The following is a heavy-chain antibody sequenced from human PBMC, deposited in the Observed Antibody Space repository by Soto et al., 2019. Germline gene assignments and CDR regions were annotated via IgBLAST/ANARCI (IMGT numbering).Heavy chain of an antibody. Sequence: EVQLVESGGGLVQPGGSLRLSCAASGFAFSTYWMSWVRQAPGKEPEWVANIKGDESEKYYVDSVKGRFTISRDNAKNSLYLQMNSLRAEVTAMYYCAREGQNGVPPGEYWGHGTVVNVSS. CDR2: IKGDESEK. D-gene: IGHD3-10*01. CDR1: GFAFSTYW. CDR3: AREGQNGVPPGEY. J-gene: IGHJ4*01. V-gene: IGHV3-7*04.